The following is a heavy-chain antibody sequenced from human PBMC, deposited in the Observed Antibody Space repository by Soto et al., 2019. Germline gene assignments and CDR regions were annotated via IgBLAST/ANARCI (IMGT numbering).Heavy chain of an antibody. CDR2: IWYDGSKK. Sequence: VQLVESGGGVVQPGRSLRLSCAASGFTFSSYGMHWVRQAPGKGLEWVAVIWYDGSKKYYADFVKGRFTISRDNSKNTLYLQMNSLRADDTAVYYCASRSPALDYWGQGTLVTVSS. V-gene: IGHV3-33*01. CDR3: ASRSPALDY. D-gene: IGHD2-2*01. J-gene: IGHJ4*02. CDR1: GFTFSSYG.